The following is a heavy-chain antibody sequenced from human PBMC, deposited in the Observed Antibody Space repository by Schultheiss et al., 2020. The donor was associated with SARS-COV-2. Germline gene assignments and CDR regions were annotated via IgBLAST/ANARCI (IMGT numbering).Heavy chain of an antibody. CDR1: GGSISSYY. CDR2: IYHSGST. CDR3: ARGYYDFWSDITDAFDI. D-gene: IGHD3-3*01. V-gene: IGHV4-59*01. Sequence: SETLSLTCTVSGGSISSYYWSWIRQPPGKGLEWIGYIYHSGSTNYNPSLKSRVTISLDTSKNHFSLKVSSVTAADTAVYYCARGYYDFWSDITDAFDIWGQGTMVTVSS. J-gene: IGHJ3*02.